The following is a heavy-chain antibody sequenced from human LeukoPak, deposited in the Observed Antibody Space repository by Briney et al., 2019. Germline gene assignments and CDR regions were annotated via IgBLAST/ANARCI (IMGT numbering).Heavy chain of an antibody. D-gene: IGHD3-16*02. J-gene: IGHJ5*02. V-gene: IGHV4-39*01. CDR3: ARHDETPPYRLYDYVWGSYPTPNWFDP. CDR2: IFYSGST. Sequence: SETLSLTCTVSGGSISTSNYYWGWIRQPPGKGLEWIGNIFYSGSTYYGPSLKSRLTISLDTSRNQFSLKLSSVTAADTAVYYCARHDETPPYRLYDYVWGSYPTPNWFDPWGQGTLVTVSS. CDR1: GGSISTSNYY.